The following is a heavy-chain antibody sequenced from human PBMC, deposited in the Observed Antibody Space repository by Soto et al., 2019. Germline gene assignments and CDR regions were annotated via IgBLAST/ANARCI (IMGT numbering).Heavy chain of an antibody. V-gene: IGHV5-51*01. CDR3: WFDP. CDR1: GYKFSDSW. D-gene: IGHD3-10*01. J-gene: IGHJ5*02. Sequence: GESLKISCKASGYKFSDSWIGWVRQMPGKGLEWVGVIYPADSDARYSPSFQGQVTISDDKSINTVYLHCARVPVDGSRNYYSWFDPWGQGILVTVSS. CDR2: IYPADSDA.